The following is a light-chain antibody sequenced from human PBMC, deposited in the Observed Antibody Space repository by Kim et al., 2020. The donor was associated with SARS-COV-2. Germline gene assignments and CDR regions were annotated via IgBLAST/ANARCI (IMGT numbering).Light chain of an antibody. Sequence: GDRVTITCRASQGIRIYVAWYQQKPGKVPKLLIDRASNLQSGVPSRFSGSGSGTDFTLIISSLQPEDVATYYCQKYDRAPLTFGQGTRLEI. CDR3: QKYDRAPLT. CDR1: QGIRIY. V-gene: IGKV1-27*01. J-gene: IGKJ5*01. CDR2: RAS.